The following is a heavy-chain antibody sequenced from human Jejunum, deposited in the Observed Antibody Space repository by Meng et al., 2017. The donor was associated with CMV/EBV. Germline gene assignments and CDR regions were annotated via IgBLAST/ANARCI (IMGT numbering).Heavy chain of an antibody. Sequence: FSAYPMSWVGQAPGKGLEWVSMIYSNGIDTYYADSVKGRFITSRDNSKNMLYLQINSLRAEDTAVYYCAKYAKGVRSGNIYAMDVWGQGTTVTVSS. CDR3: AKYAKGVRSGNIYAMDV. CDR1: FSAYP. D-gene: IGHD2-8*01. J-gene: IGHJ6*01. CDR2: IYSNGIDT. V-gene: IGHV3-23*03.